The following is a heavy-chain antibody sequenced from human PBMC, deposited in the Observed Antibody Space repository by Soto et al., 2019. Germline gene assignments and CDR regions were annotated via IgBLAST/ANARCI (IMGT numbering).Heavy chain of an antibody. CDR2: MNPNSGNT. J-gene: IGHJ4*02. CDR1: VYTFTSYY. CDR3: ARTLYGDNVDY. V-gene: IGHV1-8*01. D-gene: IGHD4-17*01. Sequence: QVQLVQSGAEVKKPGASVKVSFKASVYTFTSYYINCVRQATGQGFEWIVWMNPNSGNTGYAQKFQGRVTMTRNTSISTAYMELSSLRSEDTAVYYCARTLYGDNVDYWGQGTLVTVSS.